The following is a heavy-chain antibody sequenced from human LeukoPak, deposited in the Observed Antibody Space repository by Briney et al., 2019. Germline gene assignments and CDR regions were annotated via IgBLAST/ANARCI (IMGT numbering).Heavy chain of an antibody. CDR1: GGSISSYY. D-gene: IGHD5-12*01. Sequence: SETLSLTCTVSGGSISSYYWSWIRQPPGKGREGSGYLYYSGSNNYHPSPKRRVTITVDTSKSQFSLKLSSVTAADTAVYYCAREYDIVATRCFDDWGQGTLVTVSS. J-gene: IGHJ4*02. V-gene: IGHV4-59*01. CDR2: LYYSGSN. CDR3: AREYDIVATRCFDD.